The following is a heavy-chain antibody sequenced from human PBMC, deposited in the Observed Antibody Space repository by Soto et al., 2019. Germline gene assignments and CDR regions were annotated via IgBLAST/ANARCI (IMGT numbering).Heavy chain of an antibody. Sequence: QVQLVQSGAEVKKPGASVKVSCKASEYTFTSYYMHWVRQAPGQGLEWMGVINPSGGGTSYAQKFQGRVTMTRDASTSTVYMQLSSLRSEDTAVYYCAQTVAMATIFQNWGQGTLVTVSS. CDR2: INPSGGGT. V-gene: IGHV1-46*01. D-gene: IGHD2-15*01. CDR1: EYTFTSYY. CDR3: AQTVAMATIFQN. J-gene: IGHJ1*01.